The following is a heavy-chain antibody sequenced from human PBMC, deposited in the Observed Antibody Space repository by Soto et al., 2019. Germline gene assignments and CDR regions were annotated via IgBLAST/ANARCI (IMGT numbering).Heavy chain of an antibody. J-gene: IGHJ4*02. Sequence: SETLSLTCTVSGGSVTSGNYYWSWIRQPPGKGLEWIGHIYYSGSTNYNLALKSRLTISVGTSRKEFSLRLTSVTAADSAVYYCARDPGGRFDSWGQGTLVTVSS. CDR3: ARDPGGRFDS. CDR2: IYYSGST. D-gene: IGHD1-26*01. V-gene: IGHV4-61*01. CDR1: GGSVTSGNYY.